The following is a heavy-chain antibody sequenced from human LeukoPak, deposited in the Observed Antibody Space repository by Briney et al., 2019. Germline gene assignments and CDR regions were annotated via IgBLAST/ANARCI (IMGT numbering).Heavy chain of an antibody. V-gene: IGHV3-66*01. Sequence: GGSLRLSCAASGFTFSFYSMNWVRQAPGKGLEWVSVIYSGGSTYYADSVKGRFTISRDNSKNTLYLQMNSLRAEDTAVYYCAKGYSYYDSSARDWGQGALVTVSS. J-gene: IGHJ4*02. D-gene: IGHD3-22*01. CDR2: IYSGGST. CDR3: AKGYSYYDSSARD. CDR1: GFTFSFYS.